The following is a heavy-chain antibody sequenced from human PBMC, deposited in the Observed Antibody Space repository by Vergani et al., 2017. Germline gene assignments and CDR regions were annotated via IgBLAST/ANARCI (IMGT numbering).Heavy chain of an antibody. J-gene: IGHJ6*02. D-gene: IGHD1-26*01. CDR2: IYYSGST. CDR3: ARDSASYENYYYGMDV. Sequence: QVQLQESGPGLVKPSQTLSLTCTVSGGSISSYYWGWIRQPPGKGLEWIGSIYYSGSTYYNPSLKSRVTISVDTSKNQFSLKLSSVTAADTAVYYCARDSASYENYYYGMDVWGQGTTVTVSS. V-gene: IGHV4-39*07. CDR1: GGSISSYY.